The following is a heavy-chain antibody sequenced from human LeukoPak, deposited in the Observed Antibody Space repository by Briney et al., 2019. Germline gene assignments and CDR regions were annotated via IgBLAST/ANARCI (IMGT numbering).Heavy chain of an antibody. J-gene: IGHJ4*02. V-gene: IGHV3-21*04. D-gene: IGHD3-9*01. CDR1: GFTFSSYS. Sequence: GGSLRLSCAASGFTFSSYSMNWVRQAPGKGLEWVSSISSSSSYIYYADSVKGRFTISRDNAKNSLYLQMNSLRAEDTALYYCAKDMYYDILTGYSDYWGQGTLVTVSS. CDR3: AKDMYYDILTGYSDY. CDR2: ISSSSSYI.